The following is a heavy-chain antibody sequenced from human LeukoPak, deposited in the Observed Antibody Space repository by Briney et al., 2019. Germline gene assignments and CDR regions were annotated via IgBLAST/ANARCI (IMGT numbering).Heavy chain of an antibody. CDR3: ARDRWGYSYGGD. Sequence: GGSLRLSCAASGFAFSNYWMSWVRQAPGKGLEWVANIKEDGSEKYYVDSVKGRFTISRDNAKNSLYLQMNSLRAEDTAVYFCARDRWGYSYGGDWGQGTLVTVSS. CDR1: GFAFSNYW. CDR2: IKEDGSEK. J-gene: IGHJ4*02. V-gene: IGHV3-7*01. D-gene: IGHD5-18*01.